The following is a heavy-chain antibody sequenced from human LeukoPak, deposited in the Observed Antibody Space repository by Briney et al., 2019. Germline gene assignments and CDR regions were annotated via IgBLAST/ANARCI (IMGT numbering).Heavy chain of an antibody. CDR1: GFTFSSYS. Sequence: GGSLRLSCAASGFTFSSYSMNWVRQAPGKGLEWVSSISSSSSYIYYADSVKGRFTISRDNAKNSLYLQMNSLRAEDTAVYYCARVQPYGDYTFDYWGQGTLVTVSS. V-gene: IGHV3-21*01. D-gene: IGHD4-17*01. CDR2: ISSSSSYI. CDR3: ARVQPYGDYTFDY. J-gene: IGHJ4*02.